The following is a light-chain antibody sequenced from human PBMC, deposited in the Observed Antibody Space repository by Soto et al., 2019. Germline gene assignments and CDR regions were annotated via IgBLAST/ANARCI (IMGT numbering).Light chain of an antibody. CDR2: KAS. J-gene: IGKJ4*01. V-gene: IGKV1-5*03. CDR1: QSISTW. CDR3: HQYNTYPLT. Sequence: DIQMTQSPSTLSASVGDRVTITCRASQSISTWLAWYQQKPGKATKLLIYKASSLDSGVPSRFSGSGSGTEFTLTINSLQPDDFATYYCHQYNTYPLTFGGGTTVEIK.